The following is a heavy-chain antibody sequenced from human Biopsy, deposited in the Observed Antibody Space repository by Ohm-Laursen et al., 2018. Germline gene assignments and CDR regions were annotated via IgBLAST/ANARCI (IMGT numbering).Heavy chain of an antibody. J-gene: IGHJ6*02. D-gene: IGHD3-16*01. Sequence: GTLSLTCAVYGGSFSGYYWSWIRQPPGKGLEWIGEINHRGSTNYNPSLKSRVTISVDTSKNQFSLKLRSVTVADTAVYYCARAVDYYDPYYYYGLDVWGQGTTVTVSS. CDR1: GGSFSGYY. V-gene: IGHV4-34*01. CDR2: INHRGST. CDR3: ARAVDYYDPYYYYGLDV.